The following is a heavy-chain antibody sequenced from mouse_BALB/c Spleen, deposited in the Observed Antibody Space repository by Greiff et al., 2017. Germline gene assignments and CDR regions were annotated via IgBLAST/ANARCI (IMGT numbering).Heavy chain of an antibody. V-gene: IGHV5-12-1*01. D-gene: IGHD2-1*01. CDR1: GFAFSSYD. CDR2: ISSGGGST. CDR3: ARYGNGVDYFDY. Sequence: EVMLVESGGGLVKPGGSLKLSCAASGFAFSSYDMSWVRQTPEKRLEWVAYISSGGGSTYYPDTVKGRFTISRDNAKNTLYLQMSSLKSEDTAMYYCARYGNGVDYFDYWGQGTTLTVSS. J-gene: IGHJ2*01.